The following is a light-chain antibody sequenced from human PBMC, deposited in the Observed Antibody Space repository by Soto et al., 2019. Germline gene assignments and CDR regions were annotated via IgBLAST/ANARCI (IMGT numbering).Light chain of an antibody. V-gene: IGKV3-11*01. CDR2: DAS. CDR3: QQRSNWPGT. J-gene: IGKJ2*02. Sequence: EIVLTQSPATLSLSPGERATLSCRASQNINSYLAWYQQKPGQAPRLLIYDASNRATGIPARFSGSGSGTDFTLTISSLEPEDFAVYYCQQRSNWPGTFGQGTKLEIK. CDR1: QNINSY.